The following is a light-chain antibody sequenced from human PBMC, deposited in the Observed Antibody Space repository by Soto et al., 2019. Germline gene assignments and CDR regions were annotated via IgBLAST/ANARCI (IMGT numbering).Light chain of an antibody. Sequence: DIQMTQSPSSLSASVGDRVTITCRASESINRHLNWYQQQPGRAPKLLIYAASSLQNGVPSRFRGGGSGTDFTLIITNLQPEDSATYYCQQSYTALSITFGQGTRLEIK. CDR1: ESINRH. CDR2: AAS. CDR3: QQSYTALSIT. V-gene: IGKV1-39*01. J-gene: IGKJ5*01.